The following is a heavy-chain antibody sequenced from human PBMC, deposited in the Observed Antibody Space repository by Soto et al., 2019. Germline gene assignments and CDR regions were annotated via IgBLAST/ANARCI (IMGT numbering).Heavy chain of an antibody. J-gene: IGHJ4*02. CDR2: INAGNGNT. D-gene: IGHD5-12*01. V-gene: IGHV1-3*01. CDR3: VSGYGRNGHDTRFDY. CDR1: GYTFTSYA. Sequence: ASVKVSCKASGYTFTSYAMHWGRQAPGQRLEWMGWINAGNGNTKYSQKFQGRVTITRDTSASTAYLQMNGLRAEDTAMYYCVSGYGRNGHDTRFDYWGQGTLVTVSS.